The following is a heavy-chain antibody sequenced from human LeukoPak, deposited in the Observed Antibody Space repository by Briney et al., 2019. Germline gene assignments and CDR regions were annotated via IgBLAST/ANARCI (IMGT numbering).Heavy chain of an antibody. Sequence: PGASLRLSSAASGFPVTSNYMSWGRQALGKGLEWGSVIYSGGSTYYADSVKGRFTISRDNSKNTLYLQMNSLRAEDTAVYYCARERLGAFDIWGQGTMVTVSS. CDR3: ARERLGAFDI. CDR1: GFPVTSNY. CDR2: IYSGGST. V-gene: IGHV3-53*01. J-gene: IGHJ3*02.